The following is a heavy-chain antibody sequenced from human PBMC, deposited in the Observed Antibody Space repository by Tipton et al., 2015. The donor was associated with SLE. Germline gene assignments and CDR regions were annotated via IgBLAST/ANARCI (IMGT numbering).Heavy chain of an antibody. CDR3: ARRASDNYYYMDV. J-gene: IGHJ6*03. CDR1: GFTLSSYW. CDR2: IKQDGSEK. Sequence: GSLRLSCAASGFTLSSYWMSWVRQAPGKGLEWVANIKQDGSEKYYVDSVKGRFTISRDNAKNSLYLQMNSLRAEDTAVYYCARRASDNYYYMDVWGNGTTVVVSS. V-gene: IGHV3-7*01.